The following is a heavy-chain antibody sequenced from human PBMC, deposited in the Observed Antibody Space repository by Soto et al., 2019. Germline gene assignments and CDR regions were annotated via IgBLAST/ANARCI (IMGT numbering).Heavy chain of an antibody. CDR3: ARGTGSQGYYYYGMDV. CDR2: INPNSGGT. V-gene: IGHV1-2*04. D-gene: IGHD1-1*01. J-gene: IGHJ6*02. CDR1: GYTFTGYY. Sequence: GASVKVSCKASGYTFTGYYMHWVRQAPGQGLEWMGWINPNSGGTNYAQKFQGWVTMTRDTSISTAYMELSRLRSDDTAVYYCARGTGSQGYYYYGMDVWGQGTTVTVSS.